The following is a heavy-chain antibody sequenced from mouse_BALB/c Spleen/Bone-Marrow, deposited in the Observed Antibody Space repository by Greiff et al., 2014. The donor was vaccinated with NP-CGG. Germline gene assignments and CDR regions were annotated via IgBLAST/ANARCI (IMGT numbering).Heavy chain of an antibody. CDR1: GFNIKDTY. CDR2: IDPANGNT. D-gene: IGHD2-4*01. J-gene: IGHJ2*01. Sequence: EVKLMESGAELVKPGASVKLSCTASGFNIKDTYMHWVKQRPEQGLEWIGWIDPANGNTKYDPNFQGKATITADTSSNTAYLQLSSLTSEDTAVYYCARDYDYCFDYWGQGTTLTVSS. V-gene: IGHV14-3*02. CDR3: ARDYDYCFDY.